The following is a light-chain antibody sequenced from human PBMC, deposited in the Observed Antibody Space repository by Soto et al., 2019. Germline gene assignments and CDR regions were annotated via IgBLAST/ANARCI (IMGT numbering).Light chain of an antibody. CDR2: WAS. V-gene: IGKV4-1*01. J-gene: IGKJ1*01. Sequence: DIVKTQSPDSLAVSLGERATINCKSSQSVLYSSNNKNYLAWYQQKPGQPPKLLIYWASTRESGVPDRFSGSGSGTDFTLTISSLQAEDVAVYYCQQYYSTPHTFGQGTKVEIK. CDR1: QSVLYSSNNKNY. CDR3: QQYYSTPHT.